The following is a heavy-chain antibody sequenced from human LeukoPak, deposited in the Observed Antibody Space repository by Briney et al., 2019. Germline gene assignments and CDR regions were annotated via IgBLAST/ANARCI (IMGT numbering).Heavy chain of an antibody. V-gene: IGHV1-18*01. CDR3: ARVNGEGIAHLKGWFDP. J-gene: IGHJ5*02. CDR1: GYTFTSYG. Sequence: ASVKVSCKASGYTFTSYGISWVRQAPGLGLEWMGWISAYNGNTNYAQKFQGRVTITADESTSTAYMELSSLRSEDTAVYYCARVNGEGIAHLKGWFDPRGQGTLVTVSS. CDR2: ISAYNGNT. D-gene: IGHD6-13*01.